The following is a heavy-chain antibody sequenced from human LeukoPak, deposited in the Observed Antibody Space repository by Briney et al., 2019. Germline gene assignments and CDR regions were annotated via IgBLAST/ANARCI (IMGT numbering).Heavy chain of an antibody. J-gene: IGHJ4*02. D-gene: IGHD1-26*01. V-gene: IGHV3-48*04. CDR3: ARDRGGSYSAIDY. CDR1: GSTFITYR. Sequence: GGPWRLSCAPSGSTFITYRMNWFRQPPGKGLGWVSFISSSSSTIYYADSVKGRFTISRDNAKNSLYLQMNSLRAEDTAVYYCARDRGGSYSAIDYWGQGTLVTVSS. CDR2: ISSSSSTI.